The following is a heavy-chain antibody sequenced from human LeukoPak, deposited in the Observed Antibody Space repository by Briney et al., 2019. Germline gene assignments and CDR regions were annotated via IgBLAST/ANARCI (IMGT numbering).Heavy chain of an antibody. CDR1: GFTFSSYA. CDR2: ISYDGSNK. CDR3: ARDYYYGSGSSNIFDI. Sequence: GGSLRLSCAASGFTFSSYAMHWVRQAPGKGLEWVAVISYDGSNKYYANSVKGRFTISRDNSKNTLYLQMNSLRAEDTAVYYCARDYYYGSGSSNIFDIWGQGTMVTVSS. J-gene: IGHJ3*02. D-gene: IGHD3-10*01. V-gene: IGHV3-30*04.